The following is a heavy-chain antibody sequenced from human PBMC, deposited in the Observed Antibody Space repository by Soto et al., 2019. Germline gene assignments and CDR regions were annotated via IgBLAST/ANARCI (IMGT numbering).Heavy chain of an antibody. Sequence: APVKVSCKASGYTFTSYYMHCLRQAPGQGLEWMGIINPSGGSTSYAQKFQGRVTMTRDTSTSPVYMDLRSRRSEDTAVYYCARWARPDYYDSSGYYPFDYWGPGTLVTVSS. CDR2: INPSGGST. V-gene: IGHV1-46*01. D-gene: IGHD3-22*01. CDR3: ARWARPDYYDSSGYYPFDY. CDR1: GYTFTSYY. J-gene: IGHJ4*02.